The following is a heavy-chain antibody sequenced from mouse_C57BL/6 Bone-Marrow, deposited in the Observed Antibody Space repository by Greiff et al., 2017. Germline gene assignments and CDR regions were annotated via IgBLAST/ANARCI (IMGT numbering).Heavy chain of an antibody. CDR1: GFTFSDYY. J-gene: IGHJ1*03. D-gene: IGHD1-1*01. CDR2: INYDGSST. V-gene: IGHV5-16*01. CDR3: ARDYDGSSHYGYLDD. Sequence: EVMLVESEGGLVQPGSSMKLSCTASGFTFSDYYMAWVRQVPEKGLEWVANINYDGSSTYYLDSLKSRFIISRDTAKNILYLQMSSLQSEDSATFYSARDYDGSSHYGYLDDWGKGTTVTVSS.